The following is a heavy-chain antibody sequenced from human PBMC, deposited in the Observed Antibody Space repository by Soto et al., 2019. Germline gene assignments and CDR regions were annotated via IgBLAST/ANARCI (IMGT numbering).Heavy chain of an antibody. Sequence: VGSLRLSCVASGFTFSNHWMSWVRQAPGKGLEWVANIKEDGSEKYYMDSVKGRFTISRDNAENSVYLQMNSLRAEDTAVYYCARGHYGMDVWGQGSTVTVSS. J-gene: IGHJ6*02. CDR1: GFTFSNHW. CDR3: ARGHYGMDV. V-gene: IGHV3-7*03. CDR2: IKEDGSEK.